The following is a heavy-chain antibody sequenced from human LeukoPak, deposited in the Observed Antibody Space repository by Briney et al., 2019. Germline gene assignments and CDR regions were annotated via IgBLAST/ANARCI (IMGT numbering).Heavy chain of an antibody. D-gene: IGHD7-27*01. CDR3: AKRQANWGFFDY. V-gene: IGHV3-23*01. J-gene: IGHJ4*02. CDR2: ISGSGGST. CDR1: GFTFSSYA. Sequence: GGSLRLSCAASGFTFSSYAMSWVRQAPGKGLEWVSAISGSGGSTYYGDSVKGRFTISRDHPKNTLYLQMNSLSAEDTAVYYCAKRQANWGFFDYLGQGTLVTVSS.